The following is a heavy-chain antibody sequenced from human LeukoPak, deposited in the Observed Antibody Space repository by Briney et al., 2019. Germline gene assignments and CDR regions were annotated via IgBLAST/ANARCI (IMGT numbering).Heavy chain of an antibody. CDR2: ISGSSSYI. Sequence: GGSLRLSCAASGFTFSSYSMNWVRQAPGKGLEWVSSISGSSSYIYYADSVKGRFTISRDNAKNSLYLQMNSLRAEDTAVYYCARIYSSGWHDAFDIWGQGTMVTVSS. CDR3: ARIYSSGWHDAFDI. V-gene: IGHV3-21*01. CDR1: GFTFSSYS. J-gene: IGHJ3*02. D-gene: IGHD6-19*01.